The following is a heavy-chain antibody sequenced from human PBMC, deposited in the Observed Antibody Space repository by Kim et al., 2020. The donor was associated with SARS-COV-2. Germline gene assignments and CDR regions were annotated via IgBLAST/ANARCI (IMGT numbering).Heavy chain of an antibody. J-gene: IGHJ5*02. D-gene: IGHD3-10*01. V-gene: IGHV4-39*07. Sequence: NPSLKSRVTISVDTSKNQFSLKLSSVTAADTAVYYCARDLPRDYYGSGSPWGQGTLVTVSS. CDR3: ARDLPRDYYGSGSP.